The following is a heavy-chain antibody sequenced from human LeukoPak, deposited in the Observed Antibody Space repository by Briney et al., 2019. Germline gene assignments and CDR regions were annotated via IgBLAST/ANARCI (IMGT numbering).Heavy chain of an antibody. V-gene: IGHV4-59*08. J-gene: IGHJ4*02. CDR2: IYYSGTT. D-gene: IGHD1-26*01. CDR1: GGSFSGYY. Sequence: SETLSLTCAVYGGSFSGYYWSWIRQPPGKELEWIGYIYYSGTTKYNPSMHSRVTISVDTSKNQFSLKLSSVTAADTAVYYCARHLSGGTYPLDYWGQGTLVTVSS. CDR3: ARHLSGGTYPLDY.